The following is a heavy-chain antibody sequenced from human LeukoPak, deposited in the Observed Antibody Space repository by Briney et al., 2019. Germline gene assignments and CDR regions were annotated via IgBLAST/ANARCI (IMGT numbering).Heavy chain of an antibody. J-gene: IGHJ6*03. Sequence: SETPSLTRTVSGDSLRGFFWNWVREPPGKGPEWVGYIYYSGSTNYNPSLRSRVTISLDTSKNQFSLQLSSVTAADTGVYYCARGRTQNFWSGWYYYMDVWGKGTTVTVSS. V-gene: IGHV4-59*08. CDR3: ARGRTQNFWSGWYYYMDV. CDR2: IYYSGST. D-gene: IGHD3-3*01. CDR1: GDSLRGFF.